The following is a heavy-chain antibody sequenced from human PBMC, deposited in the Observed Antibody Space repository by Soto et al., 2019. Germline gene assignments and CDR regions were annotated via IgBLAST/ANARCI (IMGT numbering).Heavy chain of an antibody. V-gene: IGHV4-4*02. CDR3: ARRLGEGSADY. Sequence: SETLSLTCAASGGSISSSNWWSWVRQPPGKGLEWIGEIYHSGNTNYNPSLKSRVTMAVDKSRNQFSLKLSSVTAADTAVSYCARRLGEGSADYWGQRTLVT. D-gene: IGHD3-16*01. CDR1: GGSISSSNW. CDR2: IYHSGNT. J-gene: IGHJ4*02.